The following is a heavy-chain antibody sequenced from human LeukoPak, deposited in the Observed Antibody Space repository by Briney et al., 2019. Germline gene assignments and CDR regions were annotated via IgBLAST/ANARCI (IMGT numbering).Heavy chain of an antibody. D-gene: IGHD3-22*01. CDR3: ARGEGYYYDSSGYY. J-gene: IGHJ4*02. CDR1: GFTFSSYE. CDR2: ISSSGSTI. Sequence: GGSLRLSCAGSGFTFSSYEMNWVRQAPGKGLEWVSYISSSGSTIYYADSVKGRFTISRDNAKNSLYLQMNSLRAEDTAVYYCARGEGYYYDSSGYYWGQGTLVTVSS. V-gene: IGHV3-48*03.